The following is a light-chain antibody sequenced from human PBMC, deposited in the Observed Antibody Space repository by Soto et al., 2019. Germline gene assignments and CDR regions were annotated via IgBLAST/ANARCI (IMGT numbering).Light chain of an antibody. CDR1: SSDVGGYNY. J-gene: IGLJ2*01. CDR3: SSYTSSNTVV. V-gene: IGLV2-14*03. Sequence: QSVLTQPASVSGSPGQSITISCTGTSSDVGGYNYVSWYQQHPGKAPKLMIYDVSNRPSGVSIRFSGSKSGNTASLTISGLQTEDEADYSCSSYTSSNTVVFGGGTKLTVL. CDR2: DVS.